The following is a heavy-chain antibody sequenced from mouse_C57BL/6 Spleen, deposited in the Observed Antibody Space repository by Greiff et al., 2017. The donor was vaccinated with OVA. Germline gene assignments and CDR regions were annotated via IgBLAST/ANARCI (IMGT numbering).Heavy chain of an antibody. CDR1: GYTFTEYT. V-gene: IGHV1-62-2*01. Sequence: VQLQESGAELVKPGASVKLSCKASGYTFTEYTIHWVKQRPGQGLEWIGWFYPGSGSIKYNEKFKDKATLTADKSSSTVYMELSRLTSEDSAVYFCARHEGDSSTSYYAMGYWGQGASVTVSS. J-gene: IGHJ4*01. CDR3: ARHEGDSSTSYYAMGY. CDR2: FYPGSGSI. D-gene: IGHD3-2*02.